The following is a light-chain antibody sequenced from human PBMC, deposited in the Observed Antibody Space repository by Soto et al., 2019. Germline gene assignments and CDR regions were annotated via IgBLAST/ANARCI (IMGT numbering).Light chain of an antibody. CDR2: DAS. V-gene: IGKV3-20*01. CDR1: QTVRNNY. J-gene: IGKJ4*01. CDR3: QQFSSYPLT. Sequence: EFVLTQSPGTLSLSPGERATLSCRPSQTVRNNYLAWYQQKPGQAPKLLIYDASSRATGIPDRFSGGGSGTDFILTISRLEPEDFAVYYCQQFSSYPLTFGGGTKVEIK.